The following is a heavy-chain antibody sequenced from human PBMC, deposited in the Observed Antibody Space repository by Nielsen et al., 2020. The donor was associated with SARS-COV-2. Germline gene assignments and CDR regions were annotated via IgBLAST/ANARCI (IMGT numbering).Heavy chain of an antibody. Sequence: SETLSLTCTVSGYSISSGYYWGWLRQPPGKGLEWIGSIYHSGSTYYNPSLKSRVTISVDTSKNQFSLKLSSVTAADTAVYYCASGGGPLGELSGFDYWGQGTLVTVSS. CDR1: GYSISSGYY. J-gene: IGHJ4*02. D-gene: IGHD3-16*02. CDR2: IYHSGST. CDR3: ASGGGPLGELSGFDY. V-gene: IGHV4-38-2*02.